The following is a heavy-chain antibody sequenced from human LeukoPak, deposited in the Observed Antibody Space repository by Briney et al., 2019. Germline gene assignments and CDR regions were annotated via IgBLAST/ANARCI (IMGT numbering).Heavy chain of an antibody. D-gene: IGHD6-13*01. CDR3: ARYYSSSWGLDY. CDR1: GYTFTGYY. J-gene: IGHJ4*02. V-gene: IGHV1-2*02. CDR2: INPNSGGT. Sequence: ASVKVSCKASGYTFTGYYMHWVRQAPGQGLEWMGWINPNSGGTNYAQKFQGRVTMTRDTSISTAYMELSRLRSDDTAVYYCARYYSSSWGLDYWGQGTLVTVCS.